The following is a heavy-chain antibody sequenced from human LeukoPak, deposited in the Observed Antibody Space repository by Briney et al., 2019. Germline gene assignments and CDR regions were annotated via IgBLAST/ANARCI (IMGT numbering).Heavy chain of an antibody. D-gene: IGHD4-17*01. V-gene: IGHV3-23*01. CDR3: AKRRDYGDYEPYYFDY. Sequence: GGSLRLSCAASGFTFSSYAMSWVRQAPEKGLEWVSAISGSGGSTYYADSVKGRFTISRDNSKNTLYLQINSRRAEDTAVYYCAKRRDYGDYEPYYFDYWGQGTLVTVSS. J-gene: IGHJ4*02. CDR1: GFTFSSYA. CDR2: ISGSGGST.